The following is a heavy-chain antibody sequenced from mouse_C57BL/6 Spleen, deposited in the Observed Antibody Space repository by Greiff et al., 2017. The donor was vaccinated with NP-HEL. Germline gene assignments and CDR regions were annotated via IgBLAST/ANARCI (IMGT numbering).Heavy chain of an antibody. CDR2: INPGSGGT. V-gene: IGHV1-54*01. J-gene: IGHJ2*01. CDR1: GYAFTNYL. Sequence: QVQLKESGAELVRPGTSVKVSCKASGYAFTNYLIEWVKQRPGQGLEWIGVINPGSGGTNYNEKFKGKATLTADKSSSTAYMQLSSLTSEDSAVYFCARDDYGSNEGYYFDYWGQGTTLTVSS. CDR3: ARDDYGSNEGYYFDY. D-gene: IGHD1-1*01.